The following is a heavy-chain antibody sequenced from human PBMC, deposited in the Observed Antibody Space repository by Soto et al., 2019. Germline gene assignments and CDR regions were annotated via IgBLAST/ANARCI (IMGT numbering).Heavy chain of an antibody. J-gene: IGHJ6*02. CDR1: GFTFSSYG. V-gene: IGHV3-30*18. CDR3: AKVNSSSSDGKGYYYYYYGMDV. D-gene: IGHD6-6*01. CDR2: ISYDGSNK. Sequence: QVQLVESGGGVVQPGRSLRLSCAASGFTFSSYGMHWVRQAPGKGLEWVAVISYDGSNKYYADSVKGRFTISRDNSKNTLYLQMNSLRAEDTAVYYCAKVNSSSSDGKGYYYYYYGMDVWGQGTTVTVSS.